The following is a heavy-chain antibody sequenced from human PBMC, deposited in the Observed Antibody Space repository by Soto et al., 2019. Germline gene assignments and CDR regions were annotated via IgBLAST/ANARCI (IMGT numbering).Heavy chain of an antibody. CDR1: GFIFSSYG. CDR3: ARDSRYYDFWSGYYDNWFDP. Sequence: QVQLVESGGGVVQPGRSLRLSCAASGFIFSSYGMHWVRQAPGKGLEWVAVIWYDGSNKYYADSVKGRFTISRDNSKNTLYLQMNSLRAEDTAVYYCARDSRYYDFWSGYYDNWFDPWGQGTLVTVSS. V-gene: IGHV3-33*01. CDR2: IWYDGSNK. D-gene: IGHD3-3*01. J-gene: IGHJ5*02.